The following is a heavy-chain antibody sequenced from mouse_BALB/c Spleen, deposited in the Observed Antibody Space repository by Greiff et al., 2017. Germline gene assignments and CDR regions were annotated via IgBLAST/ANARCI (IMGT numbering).Heavy chain of an antibody. CDR2: IYPGDGDT. Sequence: VQLQHSGAELVRPGSSVKISCKASGYAFSSYWMNWVKQRPGQGLEWIGQIYPGDGDTNYNGKFKGKATLTADKSSSTAYMQLSSLTSEDSAVYFCARSRTLYYFDYWGQGTTLTVSS. CDR1: GYAFSSYW. CDR3: ARSRTLYYFDY. V-gene: IGHV1-80*01. J-gene: IGHJ2*01.